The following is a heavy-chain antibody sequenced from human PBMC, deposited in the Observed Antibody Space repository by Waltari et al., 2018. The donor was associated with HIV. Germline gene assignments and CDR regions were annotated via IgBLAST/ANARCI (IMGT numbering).Heavy chain of an antibody. CDR2: ISSSSNYV. D-gene: IGHD3-22*01. J-gene: IGHJ3*02. CDR3: ARDLVEGFYYDSSGYYFDAFDI. Sequence: EVQLVASGGGLVKPGGSLRLSCAASGFTFSSYSMNWFRHAQGKGLEWIASISSSSNYVNYADSLKGRFTISRDNGKNSLYLQMNSLRAEDTAVYYCARDLVEGFYYDSSGYYFDAFDIWGQGTMVTVSS. V-gene: IGHV3-21*01. CDR1: GFTFSSYS.